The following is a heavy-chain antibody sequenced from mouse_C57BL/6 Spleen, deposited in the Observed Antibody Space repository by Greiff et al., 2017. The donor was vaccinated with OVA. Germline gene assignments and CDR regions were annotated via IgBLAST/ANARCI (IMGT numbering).Heavy chain of an antibody. CDR3: ARSMRYGSSYWYFDV. V-gene: IGHV1-82*01. Sequence: VKVVESGPELVKPGASVKISCKASGYAFSSSWMNWVKQRPGKGLEWIGRIYPGDGDTNYNGKFKGKATLTADKSSSTAYMQLSSLTSEDSAVYFCARSMRYGSSYWYFDVWGTGTTVTVSS. CDR1: GYAFSSSW. CDR2: IYPGDGDT. D-gene: IGHD1-1*01. J-gene: IGHJ1*03.